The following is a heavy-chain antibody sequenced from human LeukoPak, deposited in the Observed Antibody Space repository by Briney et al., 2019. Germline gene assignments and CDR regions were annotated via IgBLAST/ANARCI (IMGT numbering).Heavy chain of an antibody. Sequence: SETLSLTCAVYGGSFSGYYWSWIRQPPGKGLEWIGEIHHSGRFNYNPSLKSRVTISVDTSKNQFSLKLSSVTAADTAVYYCARVRYYDSNYFDYWGQGTLVTVSS. CDR2: IHHSGRF. J-gene: IGHJ4*02. CDR3: ARVRYYDSNYFDY. V-gene: IGHV4-34*01. CDR1: GGSFSGYY. D-gene: IGHD3-22*01.